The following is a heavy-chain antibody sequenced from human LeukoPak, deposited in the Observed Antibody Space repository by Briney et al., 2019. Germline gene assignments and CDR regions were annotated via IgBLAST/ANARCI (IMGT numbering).Heavy chain of an antibody. CDR3: ATLLFGELLSDFDY. J-gene: IGHJ4*02. CDR1: GFTFDDYA. Sequence: GGSLRLSCAASGFTFDDYAMHWVRQAPGKGLEWVSGIGWNSGSIGYADSVKGRFTISRDNAKNSLYLQMNSLRSDDTAVYYCATLLFGELLSDFDYWGQGTLVTVSS. D-gene: IGHD3-10*02. V-gene: IGHV3-9*01. CDR2: IGWNSGSI.